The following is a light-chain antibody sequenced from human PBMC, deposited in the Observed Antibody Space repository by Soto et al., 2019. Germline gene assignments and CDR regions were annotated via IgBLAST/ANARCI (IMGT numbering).Light chain of an antibody. CDR3: QLHDIWPIT. Sequence: AIRMTQSPSSLSASTGDRVTITCRASQGISRYLAWYQQKPGKAPKLLIYAASTLPSGVPSRFSGSRSGTDFTLTISCLQSEDFATYDCQLHDIWPITCGQGTRLEI. J-gene: IGKJ5*01. V-gene: IGKV1-8*01. CDR1: QGISRY. CDR2: AAS.